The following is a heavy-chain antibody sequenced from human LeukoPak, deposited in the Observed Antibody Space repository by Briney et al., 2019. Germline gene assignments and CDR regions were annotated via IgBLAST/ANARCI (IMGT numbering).Heavy chain of an antibody. D-gene: IGHD3-22*01. J-gene: IGHJ3*02. CDR3: ARESTGYYDSSGYHKDTFDI. V-gene: IGHV3-74*01. Sequence: GGSLRLSCVASGFTFSSYWMHWVRQAPGKGLVWVSRINSDGSNTRYADSVKGRFTISRDNAKNTLYLQMNSLRAEDTAVYYCARESTGYYDSSGYHKDTFDIWGQGTMVTVSS. CDR1: GFTFSSYW. CDR2: INSDGSNT.